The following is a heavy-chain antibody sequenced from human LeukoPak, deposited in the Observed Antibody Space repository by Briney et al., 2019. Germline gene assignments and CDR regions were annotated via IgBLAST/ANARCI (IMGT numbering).Heavy chain of an antibody. CDR1: RYTFIGNY. Sequence: ASVTLACKASRYTFIGNYIHWDRQAHKQWLGWIGSINTNSGRTNYAQKFQGRVTMTRDTSISKAYMELNRLRSDDTAVYYCARGSYDSSDFEYFHHWGQGTLVTVSS. CDR2: INTNSGRT. J-gene: IGHJ1*01. D-gene: IGHD3-22*01. V-gene: IGHV1-2*02. CDR3: ARGSYDSSDFEYFHH.